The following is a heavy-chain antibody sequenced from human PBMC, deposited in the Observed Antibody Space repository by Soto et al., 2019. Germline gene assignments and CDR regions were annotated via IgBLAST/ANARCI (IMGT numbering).Heavy chain of an antibody. D-gene: IGHD3-3*01. CDR3: ARGDITIFGVVIPFDY. CDR2: IYSGGST. CDR1: GFTVSSNY. V-gene: IGHV3-53*01. Sequence: LRLSCAASGFTVSSNYMSWVRQAPGKGLEWVSVIYSGGSTYYADSVKGRFTISRDNSKNTLYLQMNSLRAEDTAVYYCARGDITIFGVVIPFDYWGQGTLVTVSS. J-gene: IGHJ4*02.